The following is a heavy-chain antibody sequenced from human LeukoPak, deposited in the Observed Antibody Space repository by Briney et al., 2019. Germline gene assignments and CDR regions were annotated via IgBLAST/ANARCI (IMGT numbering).Heavy chain of an antibody. CDR2: INPNSGGT. CDR3: ARDYCSGGSCSVDY. D-gene: IGHD2-15*01. J-gene: IGHJ4*02. V-gene: IGHV1-2*02. Sequence: ASVKVSCKASRYTFTAYYMRWVRQAPGQGLEWMGWINPNSGGTNYAQKFQGRVTMTRDTSISTAYMELSRLRSADTAVYYCARDYCSGGSCSVDYWGQGTLVTVSS. CDR1: RYTFTAYY.